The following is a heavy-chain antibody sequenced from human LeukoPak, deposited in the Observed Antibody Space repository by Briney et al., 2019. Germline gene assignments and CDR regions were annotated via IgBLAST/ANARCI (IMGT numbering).Heavy chain of an antibody. CDR2: IYHSGNT. CDR3: ATSGYGDYFDY. D-gene: IGHD5-12*01. V-gene: IGHV4-30-2*01. CDR1: GDSISSGNYS. J-gene: IGHJ4*02. Sequence: SETLSLTCAVSGDSISSGNYSWSWIRQPPGKGLEWIGYIYHSGNTYYNPSLRSRVTISADRSKNQFSLKLSSVTAADTAVYYCATSGYGDYFDYWGQGTLVTASS.